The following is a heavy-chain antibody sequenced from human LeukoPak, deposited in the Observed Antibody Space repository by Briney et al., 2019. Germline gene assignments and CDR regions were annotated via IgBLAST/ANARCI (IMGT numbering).Heavy chain of an antibody. CDR3: AREGNSGYYPY. CDR1: GFTFRSHG. CDR2: ILYDGSDS. D-gene: IGHD3-22*01. V-gene: IGHV3-33*05. Sequence: PGKSLRLSCAASGFTFRSHGMHWVRQAPGKGLEWVGVILYDGSDSYYTDSVKGRFTLSRDNSKNTLYLQMNSLRAEDTAMYYCAREGNSGYYPYWGQGILVTVSS. J-gene: IGHJ4*02.